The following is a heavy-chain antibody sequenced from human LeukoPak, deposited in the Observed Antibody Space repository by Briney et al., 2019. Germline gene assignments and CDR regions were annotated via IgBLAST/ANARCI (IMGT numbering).Heavy chain of an antibody. CDR2: ISGSGGST. Sequence: GGSLRLPCAASVFTFSSNAMSWVRQAPGKGLEWVSAISGSGGSTYYADSVKGRFTISRDNSKNTLYLQMNSLRAEDTAVYYCAPHNPTWFDPWGQGTLVTVSS. J-gene: IGHJ5*02. V-gene: IGHV3-23*01. D-gene: IGHD1-14*01. CDR3: APHNPTWFDP. CDR1: VFTFSSNA.